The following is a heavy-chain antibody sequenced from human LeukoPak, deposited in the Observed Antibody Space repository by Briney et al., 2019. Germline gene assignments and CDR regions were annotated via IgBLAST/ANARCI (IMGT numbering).Heavy chain of an antibody. CDR2: IYSGST. CDR1: GGSVSSGSYY. J-gene: IGHJ3*02. CDR3: ARDLYSSRTNDAFVI. D-gene: IGHD6-13*01. Sequence: SETLSLTCTVSGGSVSSGSYYWGWIRQPPGKGLEWIGNIYSGSTYYNPSLKSRVTISVETSKNQFSLKLSSVTAADTAVYYCARDLYSSRTNDAFVIWGQGTVVTVSS. V-gene: IGHV4-39*07.